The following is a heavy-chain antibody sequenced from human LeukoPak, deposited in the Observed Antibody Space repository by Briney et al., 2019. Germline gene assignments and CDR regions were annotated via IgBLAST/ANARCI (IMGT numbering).Heavy chain of an antibody. CDR2: ISSSSSYI. CDR1: GFTFSSYS. Sequence: GGSLRLSCAAAGFTFSSYSMKWVRQAPGEGLEWVSSISSSSSYIYYADSMKGRFTISRDNAKNSLYLQMNSLRAEDTAVYYCARDSSSWNYWGQGTLVTVSS. CDR3: ARDSSSWNY. D-gene: IGHD6-13*01. V-gene: IGHV3-21*01. J-gene: IGHJ4*02.